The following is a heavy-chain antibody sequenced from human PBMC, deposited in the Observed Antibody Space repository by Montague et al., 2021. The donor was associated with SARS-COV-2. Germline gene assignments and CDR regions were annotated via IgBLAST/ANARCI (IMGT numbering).Heavy chain of an antibody. CDR3: TTSGGSY. V-gene: IGHV3-15*05. D-gene: IGHD3-16*01. CDR1: GFNLSHAW. CDR2: IRSRADGATK. J-gene: IGHJ4*02. Sequence: SLRLSCAGSGFNLSHAWLDWVRQAPGKGLEWVGHIRSRADGATKDYGAAVRGRFIISRDDSKNTLFLQMNNLKNEDSAVYYCTTSGGSYWGQGTLVTVSS.